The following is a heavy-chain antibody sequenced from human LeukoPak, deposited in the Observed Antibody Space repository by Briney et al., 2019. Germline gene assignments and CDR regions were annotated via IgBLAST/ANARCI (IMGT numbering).Heavy chain of an antibody. V-gene: IGHV3-48*01. Sequence: GGSQRLSCAACGFPFSDFSINWVREAPGKGREWILYISGRCGTTYYADSVKDRLTISRDKDKISLFLQMNSLSAEDAAVYYCARDRVEDTAKIGKFYYYHMDVWGKGTTVTVSS. D-gene: IGHD5-18*01. CDR2: ISGRCGTT. CDR3: ARDRVEDTAKIGKFYYYHMDV. CDR1: GFPFSDFS. J-gene: IGHJ6*03.